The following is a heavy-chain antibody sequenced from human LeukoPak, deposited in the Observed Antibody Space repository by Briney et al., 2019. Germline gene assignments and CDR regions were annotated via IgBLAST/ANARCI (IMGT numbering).Heavy chain of an antibody. Sequence: ASVKVSCKASGGTFSSYAISWVRQAPGQGLEWMGRIIPILGIANYAQKFQGRVTITADKSTSTAYMELNSLRAEDTAVYYCARHCSSTTCYYSTGFYYGIDVWGQGTTVTVSS. CDR2: IIPILGIA. J-gene: IGHJ6*02. CDR1: GGTFSSYA. D-gene: IGHD2-2*01. V-gene: IGHV1-69*04. CDR3: ARHCSSTTCYYSTGFYYGIDV.